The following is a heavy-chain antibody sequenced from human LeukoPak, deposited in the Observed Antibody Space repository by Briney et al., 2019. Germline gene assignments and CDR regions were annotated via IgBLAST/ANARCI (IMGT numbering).Heavy chain of an antibody. CDR1: GFTFSSYS. Sequence: GGSLRLSCAASGFTFSSYSMNWVRQAPGKGLEWVSSISSSSSYIYYADSVKGRFTISRDNAKNSLYLQMNSLRAEDTAVYYCARVSSSSWWALDYWGQGTLVTVSS. D-gene: IGHD6-13*01. V-gene: IGHV3-21*01. J-gene: IGHJ4*02. CDR3: ARVSSSSWWALDY. CDR2: ISSSSSYI.